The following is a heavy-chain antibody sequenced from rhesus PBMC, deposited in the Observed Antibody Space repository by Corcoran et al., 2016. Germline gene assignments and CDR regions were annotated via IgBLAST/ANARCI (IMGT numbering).Heavy chain of an antibody. CDR1: GGSIRRSYYY. V-gene: IGHV4-122*02. Sequence: QVQLQESGPGLVKPSETLSLTSAVSGGSIRRSYYYWSWIRQAPGKGLEWIGYISYSGSTSYNPSLKSRVTISRDTSKNQFSLKLSSVTAADTAVYYCARHYGSYDYWGQGVLVTVSS. CDR3: ARHYGSYDY. CDR2: ISYSGST. J-gene: IGHJ4*01. D-gene: IGHD4-4*01.